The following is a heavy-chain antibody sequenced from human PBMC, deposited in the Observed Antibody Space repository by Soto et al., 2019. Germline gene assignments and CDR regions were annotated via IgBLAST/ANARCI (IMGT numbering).Heavy chain of an antibody. CDR3: AAGRKYSDFRSGYCMFEP. Sequence: PLNFSCKASGFTFSRSAVQWMRQARGQGLGWIGWIVYGSISTNYAKKLEDRFTMTRDWNTSTPYMELRRRRAEDTAVYYCAAGRKYSDFRSGYCMFEPWGHGTLVTVSS. V-gene: IGHV1-58*01. CDR1: GFTFSRSA. CDR2: IVYGSIST. J-gene: IGHJ5*02. D-gene: IGHD3-3*01.